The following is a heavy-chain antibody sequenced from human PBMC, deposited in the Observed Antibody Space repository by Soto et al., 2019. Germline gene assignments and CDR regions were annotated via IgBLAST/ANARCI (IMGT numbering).Heavy chain of an antibody. CDR3: ASSTCSSTSCYFPYYYYGMDV. J-gene: IGHJ6*02. CDR1: GGTFSSYA. Sequence: QVQLVQSGAEVKKPGSSVKVSCKASGGTFSSYAISWVRQAPGQGLEWMGGIIPIFGTTNYAQKFQGRVTITADESTSTAYMELSSLRSEDTAVYYCASSTCSSTSCYFPYYYYGMDVWGQGTTVTVSS. D-gene: IGHD2-2*01. CDR2: IIPIFGTT. V-gene: IGHV1-69*01.